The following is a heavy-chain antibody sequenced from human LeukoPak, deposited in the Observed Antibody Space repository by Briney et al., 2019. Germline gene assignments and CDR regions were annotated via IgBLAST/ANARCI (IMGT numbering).Heavy chain of an antibody. CDR1: GFGFSSFG. Sequence: GGTLRLSCAASGFGFSSFGMHWVRQAPGKGLEWVAFIGYDGSKMYYVDSVKGRFTISRDNSENTLYLQMNSLRTEDTALYYCAKDNRNYYIDYWGQGTLVAVSS. V-gene: IGHV3-30*02. D-gene: IGHD3-10*01. CDR3: AKDNRNYYIDY. J-gene: IGHJ4*02. CDR2: IGYDGSKM.